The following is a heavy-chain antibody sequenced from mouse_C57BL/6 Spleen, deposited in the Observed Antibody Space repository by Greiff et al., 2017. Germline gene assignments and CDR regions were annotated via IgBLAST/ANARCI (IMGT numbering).Heavy chain of an antibody. V-gene: IGHV1-53*01. D-gene: IGHD1-1*01. Sequence: QVQLKQPGTELVKPGASVKLSCKASGYTFTSYWMHWVKQRPGQGLEWIGNINPSNGGTNYNEKFKSKATLTVDKSSSTAYMQLSSLTSEDSAVYYCARWPHGSRDWYFDVWGTGTTVTVSS. J-gene: IGHJ1*03. CDR3: ARWPHGSRDWYFDV. CDR2: INPSNGGT. CDR1: GYTFTSYW.